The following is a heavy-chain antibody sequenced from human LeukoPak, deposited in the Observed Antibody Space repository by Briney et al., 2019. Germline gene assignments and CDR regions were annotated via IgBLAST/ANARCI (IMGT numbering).Heavy chain of an antibody. Sequence: ASGRSCKASGYTFTSYYMHWVRQAPGQGLEWMGIINPSGGSTSYAQKFQGRVTMTRDTSTSTVYMELSSLRSEDTAVYYCARDRVTGSLAVARVGAFDIWGQGTMVTVSS. CDR1: GYTFTSYY. CDR2: INPSGGST. V-gene: IGHV1-46*01. CDR3: ARDRVTGSLAVARVGAFDI. D-gene: IGHD6-19*01. J-gene: IGHJ3*02.